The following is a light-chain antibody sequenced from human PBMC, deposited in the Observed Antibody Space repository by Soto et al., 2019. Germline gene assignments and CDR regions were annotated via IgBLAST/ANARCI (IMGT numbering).Light chain of an antibody. J-gene: IGKJ4*01. Sequence: EIVMTQSPATLSVSPGERATLSCRASQSVSTNLAWYQQRPGQAPRLLIYGASTRATGIPARFSGSGSGTEFTLTISSLQSEDFAVYSCQQYYNWPPPTFGGGTKVEIK. CDR1: QSVSTN. CDR3: QQYYNWPPPT. CDR2: GAS. V-gene: IGKV3D-15*01.